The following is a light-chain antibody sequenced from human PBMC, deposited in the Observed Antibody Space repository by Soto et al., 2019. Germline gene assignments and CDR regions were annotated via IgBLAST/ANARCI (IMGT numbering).Light chain of an antibody. J-gene: IGKJ1*01. CDR3: QQRSNWPRT. V-gene: IGKV3-11*01. Sequence: EIVLTQSPATLSLSPGERDTLSCRASQSVSSYLAWYQQKPGQAPRLLIYDASNRATGIPARFSGSGSGTDLTLTISSLESEDFAVYYCQQRSNWPRTFGQGTKVEIK. CDR2: DAS. CDR1: QSVSSY.